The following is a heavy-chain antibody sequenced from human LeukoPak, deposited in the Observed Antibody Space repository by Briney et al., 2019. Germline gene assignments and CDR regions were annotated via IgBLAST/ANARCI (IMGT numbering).Heavy chain of an antibody. CDR3: SNSGWYRGFDY. CDR1: GFTFSSYW. V-gene: IGHV3-74*01. CDR2: INSDGSST. D-gene: IGHD6-19*01. J-gene: IGHJ4*02. Sequence: GGSLRLSCAASGFTFSSYWMHWVRQAPGKGLVWVSRINSDGSSTSYADSVKGRFTISRDNAKNTLYLQMNSLRAEDTAVYYCSNSGWYRGFDYWGQGTLVTVSS.